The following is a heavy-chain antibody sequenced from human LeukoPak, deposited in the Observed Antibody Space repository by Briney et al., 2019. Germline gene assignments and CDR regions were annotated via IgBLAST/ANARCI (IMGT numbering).Heavy chain of an antibody. CDR1: GFTFSSYS. V-gene: IGHV3-21*01. CDR3: ARGGIQLWFARAFDI. J-gene: IGHJ3*02. CDR2: ISSSSSYI. D-gene: IGHD5-18*01. Sequence: GGSLRLSCAASGFTFSSYSMNWVRQAPGKGLEWVSSISSSSSYIYYADSVKGRFTISRDNAKNSLYLQMNSLRAEDTAVYYCARGGIQLWFARAFDIWGQGTMVTVSS.